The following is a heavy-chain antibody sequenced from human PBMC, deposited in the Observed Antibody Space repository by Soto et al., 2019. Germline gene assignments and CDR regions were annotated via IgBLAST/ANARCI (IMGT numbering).Heavy chain of an antibody. CDR2: ISYDGSNK. CDR3: ARDGGIAVASGLGYFDY. V-gene: IGHV3-30-3*01. Sequence: GGSLRLSXAASGFTFSSYAMHWVRQAPGKGLEWVAVISYDGSNKYYADSVKGRSTISRDNSKNTLYLQMNSLRADDTAVYYCARDGGIAVASGLGYFDYWGQGTL. J-gene: IGHJ4*02. CDR1: GFTFSSYA. D-gene: IGHD6-19*01.